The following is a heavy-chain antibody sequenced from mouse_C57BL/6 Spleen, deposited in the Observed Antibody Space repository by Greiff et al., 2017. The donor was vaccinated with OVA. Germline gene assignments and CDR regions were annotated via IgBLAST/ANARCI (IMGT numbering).Heavy chain of an antibody. V-gene: IGHV6-6*01. CDR3: TSIITTVVEGYFDY. Sequence: EVKLEESGGGLVQPGGSMKLSCAASGFTFSDAWMDWVRQSPEKGLEWVAEIRNKANNHATYYAESVKGRFTISRDDSNSSVYLQMNSLRAEDTGIYYCTSIITTVVEGYFDYWGQGTTLTVSS. J-gene: IGHJ2*01. CDR2: IRNKANNHAT. D-gene: IGHD1-1*01. CDR1: GFTFSDAW.